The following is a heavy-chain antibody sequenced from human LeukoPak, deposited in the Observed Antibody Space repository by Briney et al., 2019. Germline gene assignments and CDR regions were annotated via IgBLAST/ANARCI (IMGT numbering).Heavy chain of an antibody. V-gene: IGHV1-8*03. Sequence: GASVKVSCKASGYTFTSYDINWVRQATGQGLEWMGWMNPNSGNTGYAQKFQGRVTITRNTSISTAYMELSSLRSEDTAVYYCALTTNWDDDVFDIWGQGTMVTVSS. D-gene: IGHD7-27*01. CDR2: MNPNSGNT. J-gene: IGHJ3*02. CDR1: GYTFTSYD. CDR3: ALTTNWDDDVFDI.